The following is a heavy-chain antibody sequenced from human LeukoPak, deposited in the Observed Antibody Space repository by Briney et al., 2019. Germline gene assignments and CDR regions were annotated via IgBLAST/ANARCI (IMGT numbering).Heavy chain of an antibody. D-gene: IGHD3-16*01. CDR1: GGSISSYY. CDR3: ASYTVGYFDY. V-gene: IGHV4-59*01. Sequence: PSETLSLTCTVSGGSISSYYWSWIRQPPGKGLEWIGYIYYSGSTNYNPSLKSRVTISVDTSKNQFSLKLSSVTAADTAVYYCASYTVGYFDYWGQGTLVTVSS. J-gene: IGHJ4*02. CDR2: IYYSGST.